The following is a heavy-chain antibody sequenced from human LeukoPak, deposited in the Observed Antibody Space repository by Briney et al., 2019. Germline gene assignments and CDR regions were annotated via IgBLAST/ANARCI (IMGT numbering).Heavy chain of an antibody. V-gene: IGHV4-59*01. CDR2: FYYSGTS. J-gene: IGHJ4*02. D-gene: IGHD6-13*01. CDR1: GGSISNSY. CDR3: ASGIAAAGTPFDY. Sequence: SETLSLTGTVSGGSISNSYWSWIRQPPGKGLEWIGYFYYSGTSNYNPSLKSRVTISVDTSKNQFSLKLSSVTAADTALYYCASGIAAAGTPFDYWGQGTLVTVSS.